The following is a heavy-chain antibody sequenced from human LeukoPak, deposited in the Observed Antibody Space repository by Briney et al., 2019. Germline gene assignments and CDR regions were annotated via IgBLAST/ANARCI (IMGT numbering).Heavy chain of an antibody. V-gene: IGHV4-30-4*07. D-gene: IGHD6-19*01. CDR1: GGSISSGGYS. J-gene: IGHJ4*02. Sequence: SETLSLTCAVSGGSISSGGYSWSWIRQPPGKGLEWIGYIYYSGSTYYNPSLKSRVTMSVDTSKNQFSLKLSSVTAADTAVYYCARGGGGNSAVAGGLDYWGQGTLVTVSS. CDR2: IYYSGST. CDR3: ARGGGGNSAVAGGLDY.